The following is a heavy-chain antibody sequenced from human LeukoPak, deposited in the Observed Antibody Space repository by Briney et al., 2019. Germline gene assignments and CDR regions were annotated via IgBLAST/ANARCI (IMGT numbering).Heavy chain of an antibody. J-gene: IGHJ1*01. CDR3: ARGGGPYSSPFQH. Sequence: SSETLSLTCTVSGGPISSYYWSWIRQPPGKGLEWIGYIYYSGSTNYNPSLKSRVTISVDTSKNQFSLKLSSVTAADTAVYYCARGGGPYSSPFQHWGQGTLVTVSS. D-gene: IGHD6-13*01. CDR2: IYYSGST. V-gene: IGHV4-59*01. CDR1: GGPISSYY.